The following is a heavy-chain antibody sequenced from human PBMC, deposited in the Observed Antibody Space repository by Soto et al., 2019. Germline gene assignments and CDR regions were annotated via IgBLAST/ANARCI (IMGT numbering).Heavy chain of an antibody. J-gene: IGHJ6*02. CDR1: GGTFSSYA. CDR3: ARQPAYSNYYYYGMGV. D-gene: IGHD4-4*01. Sequence: VASVKVSCKASGGTFSSYAISWVRQAPGQGLEWMGGIIPIFGTANYAQKFQGRVTITADESTSTAYMELSSLRSEDTAVYYCARQPAYSNYYYYGMGVWGQGTTVTVSS. CDR2: IIPIFGTA. V-gene: IGHV1-69*13.